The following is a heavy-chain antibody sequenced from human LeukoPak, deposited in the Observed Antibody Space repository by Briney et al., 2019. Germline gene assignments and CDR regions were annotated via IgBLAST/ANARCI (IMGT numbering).Heavy chain of an antibody. CDR3: AREGAVVSRNGAFDI. V-gene: IGHV1-69*01. Sequence: SVKVSCKASGGTFSSYATSWVRQAPGQGLEWMGGIIPIFGTANYAQKFQGRVTITADESTSTAYMELSSLRSEDTAVYYCAREGAVVSRNGAFDIWGQGTMVTVSS. J-gene: IGHJ3*02. D-gene: IGHD2-21*01. CDR2: IIPIFGTA. CDR1: GGTFSSYA.